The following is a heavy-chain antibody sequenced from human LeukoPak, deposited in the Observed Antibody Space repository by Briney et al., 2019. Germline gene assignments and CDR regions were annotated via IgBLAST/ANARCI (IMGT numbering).Heavy chain of an antibody. D-gene: IGHD4-17*01. V-gene: IGHV3-23*01. CDR1: GFTFSAYG. CDR3: AKDNYGGIFAS. Sequence: GESLRLSCAASGFTFSAYGMSWVRQAPGKGLEWVSHISDTVRDTWYANSVKGRFIISRDNSRDTVYLQMSSLRPEDTALFFCAKDNYGGIFASWGQGTLVTVSS. J-gene: IGHJ4*02. CDR2: ISDTVRDT.